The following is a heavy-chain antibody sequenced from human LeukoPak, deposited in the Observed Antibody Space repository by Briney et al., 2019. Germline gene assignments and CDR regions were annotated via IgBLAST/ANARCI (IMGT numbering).Heavy chain of an antibody. D-gene: IGHD3-10*01. CDR1: GSSITSVSY. J-gene: IGHJ4*02. V-gene: IGHV4-38-2*02. CDR3: ARVGSSNSHYDF. CDR2: LSHSGAT. Sequence: SETLSLTCSVSGSSITSVSYWAWIRQTPEKGLEWIGRLSHSGATYSNPSLTSRLITSVDTSNNPFSRTLRSVTAADTAVYYGARVGSSNSHYDFWGPGTLVTVSS.